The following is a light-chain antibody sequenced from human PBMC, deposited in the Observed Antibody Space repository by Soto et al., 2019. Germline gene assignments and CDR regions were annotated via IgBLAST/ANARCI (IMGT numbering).Light chain of an antibody. J-gene: IGKJ5*01. CDR1: QSVSSY. Sequence: ELMMTQSPATLSVSPGERATLSCRASQSVSSYLAWYQQKPGQAPRLLIYGASSRATGIPDRFSGSGSGTDFTLTISRLEPEDFAVYYCQQYGSSPPITFGQGTRLEIK. V-gene: IGKV3-20*01. CDR3: QQYGSSPPIT. CDR2: GAS.